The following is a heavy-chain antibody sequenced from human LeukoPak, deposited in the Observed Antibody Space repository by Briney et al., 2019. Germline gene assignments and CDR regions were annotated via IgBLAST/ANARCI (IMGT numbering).Heavy chain of an antibody. J-gene: IGHJ4*02. CDR1: GFSVSTNY. CDR3: ARADLRRGDGTAGLFDH. V-gene: IGHV3-53*01. CDR2: LYAGGDI. D-gene: IGHD1-1*01. Sequence: PGGSLRLSCAASGFSVSTNYKSWVRQAPGKGLEWVSVLYAGGDIYYADSVKGRFTISRDNSKNTLYLQMSSLRAEDTAVYFCARADLRRGDGTAGLFDHWGQGTLVTVSS.